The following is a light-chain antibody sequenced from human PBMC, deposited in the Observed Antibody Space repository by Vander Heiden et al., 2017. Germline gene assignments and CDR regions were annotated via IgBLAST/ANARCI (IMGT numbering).Light chain of an antibody. CDR2: GAS. V-gene: IGKV3-15*01. CDR1: QYVRTN. Sequence: EILWTQSPATLSVSPGERATLSCRASQYVRTNLAWYPQRPGQSPRLVIHGASIRATGIPARFSGSGSGTEFTLSISSLQPEDVAVYFCQHYNSLPLTFGGGTKVEMK. CDR3: QHYNSLPLT. J-gene: IGKJ4*01.